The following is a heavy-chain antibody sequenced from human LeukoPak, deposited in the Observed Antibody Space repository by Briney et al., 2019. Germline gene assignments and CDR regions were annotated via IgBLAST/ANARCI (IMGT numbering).Heavy chain of an antibody. J-gene: IGHJ4*02. CDR1: GVSVSSGSYY. V-gene: IGHV4-30-4*08. CDR3: ARAASVPEFDY. Sequence: PSETLSLTCTVSGVSVSSGSYYWSWIRQPPGKGLEWIGYIYYSGSTYYNPSLKSRVTISVDTSKNQFSLKLSSVTAADTAVYYCARAASVPEFDYWGQGTLVTVSS. D-gene: IGHD2-2*01. CDR2: IYYSGST.